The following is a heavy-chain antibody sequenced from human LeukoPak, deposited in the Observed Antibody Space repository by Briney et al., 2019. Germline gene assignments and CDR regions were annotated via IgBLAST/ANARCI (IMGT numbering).Heavy chain of an antibody. CDR2: ISAYNGNT. CDR1: GYTFTSYG. V-gene: IGHV1-18*01. CDR3: AGVISSWYWFDP. Sequence: ASVKVSCKASGYTFTSYGISWVRQAPGQGLEWMGWISAYNGNTNYAQKLQGRVTMTTDTSTSTAYMELRSLRSDDTAVYYCAGVISSWYWFDPWGLGTLVTVSS. J-gene: IGHJ5*02. D-gene: IGHD6-13*01.